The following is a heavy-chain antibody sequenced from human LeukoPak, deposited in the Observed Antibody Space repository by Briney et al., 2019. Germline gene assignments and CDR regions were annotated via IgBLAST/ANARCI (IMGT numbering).Heavy chain of an antibody. J-gene: IGHJ5*02. Sequence: GGSLRLSCAASGFTFSSYGMHWVRQAPGKGLEWVAVIWYDGSNKYYADSVKGRFTISRDNSKNTLNLQMNNLRVEDTAVYYCARVMTAITNWFDPWGQGTLVTVSS. D-gene: IGHD2-21*02. CDR3: ARVMTAITNWFDP. V-gene: IGHV3-33*01. CDR2: IWYDGSNK. CDR1: GFTFSSYG.